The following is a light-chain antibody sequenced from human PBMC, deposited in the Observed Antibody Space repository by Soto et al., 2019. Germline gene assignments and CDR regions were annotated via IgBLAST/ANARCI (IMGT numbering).Light chain of an antibody. CDR3: QQYNSWPT. CDR1: QSVSSN. V-gene: IGKV3-15*01. J-gene: IGKJ5*01. CDR2: GAS. Sequence: EIVMTQSPATLSVSPGERATRSCRASQSVSSNFAWYQQKPGPAPRLPIYGASPRAPGIRARFSCRWSGTEFTLTISRLLSEDFAVYSCQQYNSWPTFGQGTRLEI.